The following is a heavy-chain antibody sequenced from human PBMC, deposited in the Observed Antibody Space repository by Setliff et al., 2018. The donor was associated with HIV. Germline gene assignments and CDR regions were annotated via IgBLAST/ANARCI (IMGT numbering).Heavy chain of an antibody. V-gene: IGHV3-21*04. CDR2: ISSDSRYI. CDR1: GFTVTSYS. Sequence: GGSLRLSCVVSGFTVTSYSMNWVRQTPGRGLEWVSSISSDSRYIYYADSLKGRFTVSRDNAKNSLYLQMNSLRIEDTAVYYCARDHGGSSLVWGQGTMVTVSS. CDR3: ARDHGGSSLV. D-gene: IGHD6-13*01. J-gene: IGHJ3*01.